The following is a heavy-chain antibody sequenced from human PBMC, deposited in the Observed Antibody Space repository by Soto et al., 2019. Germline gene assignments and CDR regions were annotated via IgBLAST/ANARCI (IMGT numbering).Heavy chain of an antibody. Sequence: QLHLVQSGAVVKKPGASVTVSCSASGYPVTAYYMHWVRQAPGRGLEWMGGINPATGAAKYTQTLQGRVTMTRATATSTVFMEPSGLTSEDAADFSCGGGGGVGVAGSAAFDMWGQGTLVTVSS. D-gene: IGHD3-3*01. CDR1: GYPVTAYY. V-gene: IGHV1-2*02. J-gene: IGHJ3*02. CDR3: GGGGGVGVAGSAAFDM. CDR2: INPATGAA.